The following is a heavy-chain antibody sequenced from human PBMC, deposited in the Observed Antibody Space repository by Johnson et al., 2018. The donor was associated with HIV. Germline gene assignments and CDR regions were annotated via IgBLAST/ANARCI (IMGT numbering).Heavy chain of an antibody. D-gene: IGHD3-10*01. CDR3: YCTDHVGAGSESKGTFDA. Sequence: QVQLVESGGGVVQPGKSLTLSCVGSGLSFSNFGIHWVRQAPGKGPAWVAVISFDGNLKQSADSVKGRFTISSDNSKNTLYLQMTSLRQDDTAVYSCYCTDHVGAGSESKGTFDAWGQGTMVTVSS. V-gene: IGHV3-30*03. J-gene: IGHJ3*01. CDR2: ISFDGNLK. CDR1: GLSFSNFG.